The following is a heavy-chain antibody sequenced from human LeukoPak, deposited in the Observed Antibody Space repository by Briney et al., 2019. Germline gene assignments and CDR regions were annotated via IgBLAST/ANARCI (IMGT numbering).Heavy chain of an antibody. CDR1: GFTFSSYA. CDR3: TRGLLRRRAGSCQIDY. CDR2: ISYDGSNK. D-gene: IGHD2-15*01. J-gene: IGHJ4*02. V-gene: IGHV3-30*04. Sequence: GRSLRLYCAASGFTFSSYAMHWVRQAPGKGLEWVAVISYDGSNKYYADSVKGRFTISRDNSKNTLYLQMNSLRAEDTAVYYCTRGLLRRRAGSCQIDYWGQGTLVTVSS.